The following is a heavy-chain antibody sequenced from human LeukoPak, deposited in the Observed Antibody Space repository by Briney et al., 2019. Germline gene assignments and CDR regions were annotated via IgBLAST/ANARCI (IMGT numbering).Heavy chain of an antibody. CDR1: GYTFTSYY. Sequence: ASVKVSCKASGYTFTSYYMHWVRQAPGQGLEWMGIINPSGGSTSYAQKFQGRVTMTRDMSTSTVYMELSSLRSEDTAVYYCASDSSGYSGFDYWGQGTLVTVSS. CDR3: ASDSSGYSGFDY. D-gene: IGHD3-22*01. J-gene: IGHJ4*02. V-gene: IGHV1-46*01. CDR2: INPSGGST.